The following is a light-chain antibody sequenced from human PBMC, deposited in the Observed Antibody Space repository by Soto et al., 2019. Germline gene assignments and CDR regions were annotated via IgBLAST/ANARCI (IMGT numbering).Light chain of an antibody. CDR3: SSYAGSNNLV. CDR2: EVS. J-gene: IGLJ2*01. V-gene: IGLV2-14*01. CDR1: SSDVGGYNY. Sequence: QSALTQPASVSGSPGQSITISCTGTSSDVGGYNYVSWYQQHPGKAPKLMIYEVSNRPSGVSNRFSGSKSDNTAYLTISGLQAEDEADYYCSSYAGSNNLVFGGGTKLTVL.